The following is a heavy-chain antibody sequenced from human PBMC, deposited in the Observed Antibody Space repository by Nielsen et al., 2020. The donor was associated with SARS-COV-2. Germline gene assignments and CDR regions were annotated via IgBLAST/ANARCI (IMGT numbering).Heavy chain of an antibody. Sequence: GESLKISCAASGFTFSDYYMSWIRQAPGKGLEWVSYISSSGSTIYYADSVKGRFTISRDNAKNSLYLQMNSLRAEGTAVYYCARFHIVATICWFDPWGQGTLVTVSS. V-gene: IGHV3-11*04. CDR3: ARFHIVATICWFDP. CDR1: GFTFSDYY. D-gene: IGHD5-12*01. J-gene: IGHJ5*02. CDR2: ISSSGSTI.